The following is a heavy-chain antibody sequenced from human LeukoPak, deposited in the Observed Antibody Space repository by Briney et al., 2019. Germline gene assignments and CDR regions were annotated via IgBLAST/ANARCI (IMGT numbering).Heavy chain of an antibody. CDR3: TTSSGYSGDAFDI. D-gene: IGHD3-22*01. CDR1: GLIFSNAW. CDR2: IKSKTDGGTT. V-gene: IGHV3-15*01. J-gene: IGHJ3*02. Sequence: GGSLRLSCAASGLIFSNAWMSWVRQAPGKGLEWVGCIKSKTDGGTTDYAAPVKGRFTISRDDSKNTPYLQMNSLKTEDTAVYYCTTSSGYSGDAFDIWGQGTMVTVSS.